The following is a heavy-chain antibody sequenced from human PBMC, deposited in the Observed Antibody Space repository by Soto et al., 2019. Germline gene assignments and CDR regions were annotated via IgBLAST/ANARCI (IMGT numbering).Heavy chain of an antibody. CDR1: GGSISSGGYY. J-gene: IGHJ5*02. CDR2: IYYSGST. Sequence: SETLSLTCTVSGGSISSGGYYWSWIRQHPGKGLEWIGYIYYSGSTYYNPSLKSRVTISVDTSKNQFSLKLSSVTAADTAVYYCARGPEAHRSNWFDPWGQGTLVTVSS. V-gene: IGHV4-31*03. D-gene: IGHD6-6*01. CDR3: ARGPEAHRSNWFDP.